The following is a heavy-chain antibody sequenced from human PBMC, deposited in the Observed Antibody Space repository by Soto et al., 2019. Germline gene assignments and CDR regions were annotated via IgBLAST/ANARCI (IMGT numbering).Heavy chain of an antibody. J-gene: IGHJ4*02. Sequence: GGSLRLSCAAPGFTFSSYSMNWVRQAPGKGLEWVSSISSSSSYIYYADSVKGRFTISRDNAKNSLYLQMNSLRAEDTAVYYCARDPPGYYYDSSGYYADYWGQGTLVTVSS. CDR1: GFTFSSYS. V-gene: IGHV3-21*01. CDR3: ARDPPGYYYDSSGYYADY. CDR2: ISSSSSYI. D-gene: IGHD3-22*01.